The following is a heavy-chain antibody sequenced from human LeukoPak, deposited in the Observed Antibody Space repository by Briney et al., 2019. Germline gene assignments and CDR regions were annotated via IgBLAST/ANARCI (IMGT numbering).Heavy chain of an antibody. V-gene: IGHV1-2*02. Sequence: ASVKVSCKASGYTFTGYYMHWVRQAREQGLEWMGWINPNSGGTNYAQKFQGRVTMTRDTSISTAYMELSRLTSDDTAVYYCATALLSVGTSYWGQGTLVTVSS. CDR2: INPNSGGT. CDR1: GYTFTGYY. D-gene: IGHD1-1*01. J-gene: IGHJ4*02. CDR3: ATALLSVGTSY.